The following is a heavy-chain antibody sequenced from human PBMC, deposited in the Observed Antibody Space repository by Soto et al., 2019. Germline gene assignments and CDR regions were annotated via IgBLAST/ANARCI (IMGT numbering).Heavy chain of an antibody. Sequence: SETLSLTCAVYGGSFSGYYWSWIRQPPGKGLEWIWEINHSGSTNYNPSLKSRVTISVDTSKNQFSLKLSSVTAADTAVYYCARYPRVWGQGTMVTVSS. J-gene: IGHJ3*01. CDR3: ARYPRV. V-gene: IGHV4-34*01. CDR1: GGSFSGYY. CDR2: INHSGST.